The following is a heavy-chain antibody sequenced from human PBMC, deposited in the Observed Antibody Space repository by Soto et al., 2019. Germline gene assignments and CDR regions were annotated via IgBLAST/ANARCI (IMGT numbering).Heavy chain of an antibody. J-gene: IGHJ5*02. CDR1: GFTFSSYA. D-gene: IGHD2-8*01. Sequence: PGGSLRLSCAASGFTFSSYAMHWVRQAPGKGLEWVAVISYDGSNKYYADSVKGRFTISRDNSKNILYLQMNSLRAEDTALFYCARDGDCTNGVCYNGWFDPWGQGTLVTVSS. CDR3: ARDGDCTNGVCYNGWFDP. CDR2: ISYDGSNK. V-gene: IGHV3-30-3*01.